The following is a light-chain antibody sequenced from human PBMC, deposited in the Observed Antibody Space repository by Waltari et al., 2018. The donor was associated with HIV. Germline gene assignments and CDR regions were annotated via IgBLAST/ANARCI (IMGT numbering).Light chain of an antibody. CDR2: RDN. CDR1: SSNGGRYA. Sequence: QSALTQPHSASGTPGQRVTISCSGRSSNGGRYAVYWYQKFPGSAPRLVSYRDNRRPPGVSDRFSGSQSGAPASLAISGLRSEDEADVYCSTWDDSLKDVLFGGGTKLTVL. V-gene: IGLV1-47*01. CDR3: STWDDSLKDVL. J-gene: IGLJ2*01.